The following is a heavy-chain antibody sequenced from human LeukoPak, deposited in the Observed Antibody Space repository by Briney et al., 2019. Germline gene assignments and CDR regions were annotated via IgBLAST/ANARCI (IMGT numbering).Heavy chain of an antibody. J-gene: IGHJ6*02. V-gene: IGHV5-51*01. CDR2: IYPGDSDT. Sequence: GGXRQISCKGSGSSFTSYWIGWVRPVRGKGREWMGIIYPGDSDTRDSPSCQGQVTISAAKSISTAYLQWSTLKASDTAMYYCARHDLWFGEFYGMDVWGQGTTVTVSS. CDR1: GSSFTSYW. D-gene: IGHD3-10*01. CDR3: ARHDLWFGEFYGMDV.